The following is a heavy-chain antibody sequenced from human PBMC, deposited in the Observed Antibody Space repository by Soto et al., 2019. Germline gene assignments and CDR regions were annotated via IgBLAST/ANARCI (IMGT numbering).Heavy chain of an antibody. V-gene: IGHV4-30-4*01. Sequence: SGTXSLTCTFSVFSIIIGDYYLSWIRQPPGKGLEWIGYIYYSGSTYYNPSLKSRVTISVDTSKNQFSLKLSSVTAADTAVYYCERINMIVVVIEYWGQGTLVTVYS. D-gene: IGHD3-22*01. J-gene: IGHJ4*02. CDR3: ERINMIVVVIEY. CDR2: IYYSGST. CDR1: VFSIIIGDYY.